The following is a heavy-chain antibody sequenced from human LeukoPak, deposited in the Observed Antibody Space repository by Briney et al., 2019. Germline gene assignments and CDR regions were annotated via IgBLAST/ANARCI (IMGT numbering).Heavy chain of an antibody. J-gene: IGHJ6*03. D-gene: IGHD3-9*01. CDR3: ASQSIDILTGYDSNYYYYYYMDV. V-gene: IGHV4-39*01. Sequence: KPSETLSLTCTVSGGSISSSSYYWGWIRQPPGKGLEWIGSIYYSGSTYYNPSLKSRVTISVDTSKNQFSLKLSSVTAADTAVYYCASQSIDILTGYDSNYYYYYYMDVWGKGTTVTISS. CDR2: IYYSGST. CDR1: GGSISSSSYY.